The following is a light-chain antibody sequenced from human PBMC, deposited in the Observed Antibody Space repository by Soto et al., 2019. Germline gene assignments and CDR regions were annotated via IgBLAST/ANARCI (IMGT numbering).Light chain of an antibody. CDR2: LNNDSSH. CDR1: SGHSSYA. J-gene: IGLJ2*01. CDR3: QTWGTGFQV. V-gene: IGLV4-69*01. Sequence: QTVLTQPPSASASLGASVKLTCTLSSGHSSYAIAWHQKQPDKGPRYLMDLNNDSSHTKGGGVPDRFSGSSSGAERFLIISSLQSEDEADYYCQTWGTGFQVFGGGTKVTVL.